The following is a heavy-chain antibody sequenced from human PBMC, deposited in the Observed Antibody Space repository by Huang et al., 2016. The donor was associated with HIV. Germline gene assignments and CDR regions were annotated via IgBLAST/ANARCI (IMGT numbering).Heavy chain of an antibody. J-gene: IGHJ4*02. CDR3: ARDHHDFWRGYRRMYFFDH. CDR1: GGSISTPY. Sequence: QVQLQESGPGLVKPSETLSLTCTVSGGSISTPYWSWIRQPPGKGLEWIGSNDYSGSTNYSPSRKSRVTILLDTSKNQFALRVNSVTAADTAMYYCARDHHDFWRGYRRMYFFDHWGQGTLVTVSS. D-gene: IGHD3-3*01. CDR2: NDYSGST. V-gene: IGHV4-59*11.